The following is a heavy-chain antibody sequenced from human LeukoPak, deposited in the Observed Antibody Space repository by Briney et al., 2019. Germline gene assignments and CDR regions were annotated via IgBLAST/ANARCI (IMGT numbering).Heavy chain of an antibody. D-gene: IGHD6-13*01. Sequence: ASVKVSCKASGGTFSSYAISWVRQAPGQGLEWMGWISAYNGNTNYAQKLQGRVTMTTDTSTSTAYMELRSLRSDDTAVYYCAVHSSSWYADWGQGTLVTVSS. V-gene: IGHV1-18*01. CDR2: ISAYNGNT. CDR1: GGTFSSYA. CDR3: AVHSSSWYAD. J-gene: IGHJ4*02.